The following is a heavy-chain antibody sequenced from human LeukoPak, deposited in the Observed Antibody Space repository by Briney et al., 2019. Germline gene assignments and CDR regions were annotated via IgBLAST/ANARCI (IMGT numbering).Heavy chain of an antibody. CDR3: ARAYPNYYGSGSYYHFDY. CDR1: GYTFTSYG. Sequence: GASVKVSCKASGYTFTSYGISWVRQAPGQGLEWMGWISAYNGNTIYAQKLQGRVTMTTDTSTSTAYMELRSLRSDDTAVYYCARAYPNYYGSGSYYHFDYWGQGTLVTVSS. D-gene: IGHD3-10*01. V-gene: IGHV1-18*01. J-gene: IGHJ4*02. CDR2: ISAYNGNT.